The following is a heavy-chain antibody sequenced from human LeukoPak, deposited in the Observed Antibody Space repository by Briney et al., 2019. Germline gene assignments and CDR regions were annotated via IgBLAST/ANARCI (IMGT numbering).Heavy chain of an antibody. J-gene: IGHJ3*02. CDR1: GGSISSYY. V-gene: IGHV4-59*01. D-gene: IGHD2-2*01. Sequence: NASETLSLTCTVSGGSISSYYWSWIRQPPGKGLEWIGYIYYSGSTNYNPSLKSRVTISVDTSKNQFSLKLSSVTAADTAVYYCARGPSRYCSSTSCAYRAFDIWGQGTMVTVSS. CDR2: IYYSGST. CDR3: ARGPSRYCSSTSCAYRAFDI.